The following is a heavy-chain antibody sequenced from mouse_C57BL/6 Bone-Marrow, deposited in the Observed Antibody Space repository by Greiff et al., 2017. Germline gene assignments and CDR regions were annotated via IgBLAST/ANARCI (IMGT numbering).Heavy chain of an antibody. CDR3: ASYYGSSYWYFDV. V-gene: IGHV1-50*01. J-gene: IGHJ1*03. D-gene: IGHD1-1*01. CDR2: IDPSDSYT. CDR1: GYTFTSYW. Sequence: VQLQQPGAELVKPGASVQLSCKASGYTFTSYWMQWVKQRPGQGLEWIGAIDPSDSYTNYNQKFKGKATLTVDTSSSTAYMQLSSLTSEDSAVYYCASYYGSSYWYFDVWGTGTTVTVSS.